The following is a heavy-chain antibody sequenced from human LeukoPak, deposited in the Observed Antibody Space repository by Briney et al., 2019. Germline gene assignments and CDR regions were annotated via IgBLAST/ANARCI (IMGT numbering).Heavy chain of an antibody. CDR3: ASVRAYGSGSLYY. CDR1: GFTFSSYS. D-gene: IGHD3-10*01. Sequence: GGSLRLSCAASGFTFSSYSMNWVRQAPGKGLEWVSSISSSSSYIYYADSVKGRFTISRDNAKNSLYLQMNSLRAEDTAVYYCASVRAYGSGSLYYWGQGTLVTVSS. CDR2: ISSSSSYI. V-gene: IGHV3-21*01. J-gene: IGHJ4*02.